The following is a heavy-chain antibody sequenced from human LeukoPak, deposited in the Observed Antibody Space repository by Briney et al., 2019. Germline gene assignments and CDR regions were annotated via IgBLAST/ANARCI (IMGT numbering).Heavy chain of an antibody. CDR2: ISGSGGST. V-gene: IGHV3-23*01. CDR3: AKGSIYGDYGDFDH. Sequence: GGSLRLSCAASGFTFSSYAMSWVRQAPGKGLEWVSAISGSGGSTYYADSVKGRFTISRDNSKNTLYLQMNSLRAEDTAAYYCAKGSIYGDYGDFDHWGQGTLVTVSS. CDR1: GFTFSSYA. J-gene: IGHJ4*02. D-gene: IGHD4-17*01.